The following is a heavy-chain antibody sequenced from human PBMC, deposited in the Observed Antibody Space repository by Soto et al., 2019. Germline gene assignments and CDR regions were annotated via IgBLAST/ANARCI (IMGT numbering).Heavy chain of an antibody. CDR2: VSHDGRKT. D-gene: IGHD5-12*01. CDR3: AKDLRQGASGATVYGMDV. CDR1: GFTFTNNG. V-gene: IGHV3-30*18. J-gene: IGHJ6*02. Sequence: QVQLVESGGGDVQPGTSLRLSCVASGFTFTNNGMHWVRQAPGKGLEWVALVSHDGRKTFYADPVKGRLTIYRDNFKSTVYLHMNNLRPEDTSVYQCAKDLRQGASGATVYGMDVWGQGTKVTVSS.